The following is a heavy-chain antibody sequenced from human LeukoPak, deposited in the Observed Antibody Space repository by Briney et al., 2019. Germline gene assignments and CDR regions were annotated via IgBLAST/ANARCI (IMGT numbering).Heavy chain of an antibody. V-gene: IGHV3-48*03. J-gene: IGHJ4*02. D-gene: IGHD1-14*01. CDR3: ARVRELTGDY. Sequence: PGGSLRLSCAASGFTFSSYEMNWVRQAPGKGLEWVSYISSSGSTIYYADSVKGRFTISRDNAKNSLYLQMNSLRAEDTAVYYCARVRELTGDYWGQGTLVTVSS. CDR2: ISSSGSTI. CDR1: GFTFSSYE.